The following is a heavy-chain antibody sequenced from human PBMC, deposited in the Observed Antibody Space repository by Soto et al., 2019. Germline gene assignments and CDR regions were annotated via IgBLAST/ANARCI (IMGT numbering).Heavy chain of an antibody. Sequence: EVQLVESGGDLVQPGGSLRLSCAASGFAFSGYWMSWVRQAPGKGLEGVANIKQDGSEKYYVDSVKSRFTISRDNAKNSLYLQMNSLRVEDTAVYYCARATSVDAYWGQGTLVTVSS. CDR1: GFAFSGYW. J-gene: IGHJ4*02. V-gene: IGHV3-7*01. CDR3: ARATSVDAY. D-gene: IGHD5-12*01. CDR2: IKQDGSEK.